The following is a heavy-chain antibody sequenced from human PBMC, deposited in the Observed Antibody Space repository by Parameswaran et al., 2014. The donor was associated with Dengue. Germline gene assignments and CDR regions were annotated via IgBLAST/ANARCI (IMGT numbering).Heavy chain of an antibody. CDR3: AKDIAARPGY. V-gene: IGHV3-21*01. Sequence: VRQMPGKGLEWVSSISSSSNSIYYADSVKGRFTISRDNAKNSLYLQMNSLRVDDTALYYCAKDIAARPGYWGQGTLVTVSS. J-gene: IGHJ4*02. D-gene: IGHD6-6*01. CDR2: ISSSSNSI.